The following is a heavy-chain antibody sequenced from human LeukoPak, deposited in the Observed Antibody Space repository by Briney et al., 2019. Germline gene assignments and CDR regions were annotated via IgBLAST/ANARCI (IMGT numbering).Heavy chain of an antibody. CDR3: ARAIAAAGTDY. V-gene: IGHV4-59*01. Sequence: SETLSLTCTVSGGSISSYYWSWIRQPPGEGLEWIGYIYYSGSTNYNPSLKSRVTISVDTSKNQFSLKLSPVTAADTAVYYCARAIAAAGTDYWGQGTLVTVSS. CDR2: IYYSGST. CDR1: GGSISSYY. D-gene: IGHD6-13*01. J-gene: IGHJ4*02.